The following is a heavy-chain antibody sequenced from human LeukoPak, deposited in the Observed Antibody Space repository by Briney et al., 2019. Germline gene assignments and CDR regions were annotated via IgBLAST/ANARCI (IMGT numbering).Heavy chain of an antibody. CDR3: ARDVGLWGIYRYTPGY. V-gene: IGHV1-69*13. CDR1: GGTFSSYA. J-gene: IGHJ4*02. D-gene: IGHD3-16*02. CDR2: IIPIFGTA. Sequence: ASVKVSCKASGGTFSSYAISWVRQAPGQGLEWMGGIIPIFGTANYAQKFQGRVTITADESTSTAYMELSSLRSEDTAVYYRARDVGLWGIYRYTPGYWGQGTLVTVSS.